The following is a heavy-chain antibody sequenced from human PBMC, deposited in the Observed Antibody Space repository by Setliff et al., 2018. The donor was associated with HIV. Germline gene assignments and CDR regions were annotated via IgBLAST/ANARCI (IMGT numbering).Heavy chain of an antibody. V-gene: IGHV3-64*04. J-gene: IGHJ6*02. Sequence: GGSLRLSCAASGFTFSSYAMHWVRQAPGKGLEYVSAIGFNGRSTNYADSVKGRFTISRDNSKNTLYVQMNSLRAEDTAVYYCARDQLAMVRRNGMDVWGQGTTVTVSS. CDR1: GFTFSSYA. CDR2: IGFNGRST. CDR3: ARDQLAMVRRNGMDV. D-gene: IGHD3-10*01.